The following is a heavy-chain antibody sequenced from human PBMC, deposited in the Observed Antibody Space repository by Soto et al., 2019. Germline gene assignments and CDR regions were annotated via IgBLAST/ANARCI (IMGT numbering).Heavy chain of an antibody. D-gene: IGHD3-22*01. Sequence: QVQLVESGGGVVQPGRSLRLSCAASGFTFSSYAMHWVRQAPGKGLEWVAVISYDGSNKYYADSVKGRFTISRDNSKNTLYLQMNSLRAEDTAVYYCARDGHYYDSSGYYYFDYWGQGTLVTVSS. CDR3: ARDGHYYDSSGYYYFDY. CDR1: GFTFSSYA. J-gene: IGHJ4*02. V-gene: IGHV3-30-3*01. CDR2: ISYDGSNK.